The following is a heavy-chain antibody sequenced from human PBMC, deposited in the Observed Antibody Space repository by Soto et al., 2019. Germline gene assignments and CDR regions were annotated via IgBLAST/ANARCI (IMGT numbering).Heavy chain of an antibody. Sequence: SVKVSCKASGYTFTSYAIHWVRQAPGQRLEWMGWINAGNGNTKYSQKLQGRVIITRDRSASTAYMEVSRVRSEDTAVYYCARDGSGIAVAGTAIHYYYGMDVWGQGTTVTVSS. CDR3: ARDGSGIAVAGTAIHYYYGMDV. CDR2: INAGNGNT. CDR1: GYTFTSYA. D-gene: IGHD6-19*01. V-gene: IGHV1-3*01. J-gene: IGHJ6*02.